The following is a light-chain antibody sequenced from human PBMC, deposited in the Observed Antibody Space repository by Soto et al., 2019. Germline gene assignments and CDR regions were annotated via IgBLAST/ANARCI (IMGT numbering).Light chain of an antibody. CDR3: QQRSNWPPGIT. CDR2: DAS. Sequence: EIVLTQSPATLSLSPGEIATLSCRASQSVSSYLAWYQQKPGQAPRLLIYDASNSATGIPARFSGSGSGTDFPLTISSLEPEDFAVYYCQQRSNWPPGITFGGGTKVEIK. V-gene: IGKV3-11*01. CDR1: QSVSSY. J-gene: IGKJ4*01.